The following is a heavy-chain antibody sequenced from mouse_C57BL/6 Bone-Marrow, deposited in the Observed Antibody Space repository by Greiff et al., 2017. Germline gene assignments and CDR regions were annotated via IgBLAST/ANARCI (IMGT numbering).Heavy chain of an antibody. J-gene: IGHJ4*01. Sequence: VMLQQSGPELVKPGASVKISCKASGYEFSSSWMNWVKQRPGKGLEWIGRIYPGDGDTNYNGKFKGKATLTADKSSSTAYMQLSSLTSEDSAVYFCARWFLRYSYAMDYWGQGTSVTVSS. CDR2: IYPGDGDT. CDR3: ARWFLRYSYAMDY. D-gene: IGHD1-1*01. CDR1: GYEFSSSW. V-gene: IGHV1-82*01.